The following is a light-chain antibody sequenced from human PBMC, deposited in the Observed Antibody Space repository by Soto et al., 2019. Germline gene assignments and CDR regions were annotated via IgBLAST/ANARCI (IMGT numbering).Light chain of an antibody. CDR2: DVN. Sequence: QSALTQPASVSGSPGQSITISCTGTSSDVGGYNFVSWYQHHPGKAPKLIIYDVNNRPSGVSNRFSGSKSGNTASLTICGLQAEAGADYYCTPYTTSSTYVFGTGTKVTVL. V-gene: IGLV2-14*03. CDR3: TPYTTSSTYV. J-gene: IGLJ1*01. CDR1: SSDVGGYNF.